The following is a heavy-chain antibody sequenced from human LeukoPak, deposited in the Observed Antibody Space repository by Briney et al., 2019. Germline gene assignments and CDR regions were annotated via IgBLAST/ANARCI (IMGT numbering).Heavy chain of an antibody. CDR1: GDSVTSSY. CDR2: VSSDGTT. CDR3: ARLDCLIEGCYNH. Sequence: SETPSLTCSVSGDSVTSSYWNWIRQPPGKGLEWIGYVSSDGTTNYNPSLRSRLIMSVDTAKNDISLNLTSVTAADTAIYYCARLDCLIEGCYNHWGRGTLVTVSS. D-gene: IGHD2-15*01. V-gene: IGHV4-59*08. J-gene: IGHJ4*02.